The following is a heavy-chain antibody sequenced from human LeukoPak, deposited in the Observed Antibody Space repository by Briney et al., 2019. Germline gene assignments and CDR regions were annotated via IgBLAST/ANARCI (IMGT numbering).Heavy chain of an antibody. CDR3: ARNWQQLNNVNNWFDP. D-gene: IGHD6-13*01. V-gene: IGHV3-21*01. CDR2: ISSSSSYI. CDR1: GFTFSSYS. Sequence: GGSLRLSCAASGFTFSSYSMNWVRQARGKGLEWVSSISSSSSYIYYADSVKGRFTISRDNAKNSLYLQMNSLRAEDTAVYYCARNWQQLNNVNNWFDPWGQGTLVTVSS. J-gene: IGHJ5*02.